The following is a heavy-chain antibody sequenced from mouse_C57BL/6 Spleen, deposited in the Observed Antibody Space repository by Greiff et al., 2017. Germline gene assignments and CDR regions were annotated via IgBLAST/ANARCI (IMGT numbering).Heavy chain of an antibody. V-gene: IGHV5-17*01. CDR3: ARIYDGYLHAMDY. D-gene: IGHD2-3*01. J-gene: IGHJ4*01. Sequence: EVMLVESGGGLVKPGGSLKLSCAASGFTFSDYGMHWVRQAPEKGLEWVAYISSGSSTIYYADTVKGRFTISRDNAKNTLFLQMTSLRSEDTAMYYGARIYDGYLHAMDYWGQGTSVTVSS. CDR1: GFTFSDYG. CDR2: ISSGSSTI.